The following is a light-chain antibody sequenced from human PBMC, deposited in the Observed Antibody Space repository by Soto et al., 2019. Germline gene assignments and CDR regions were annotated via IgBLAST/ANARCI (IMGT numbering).Light chain of an antibody. CDR2: GNS. J-gene: IGLJ1*01. CDR1: SSDIGGYD. CDR3: QSYDSSLSASYV. V-gene: IGLV1-40*01. Sequence: QSALTQPASVSGSPGQSITISCTGTSSDIGGYDVHWYQQLPGTAPKLLIYGNSNRPSGVPDRFSGSKSGTSASLAITGLQAEDEADYYCQSYDSSLSASYVFGTGTKVTVL.